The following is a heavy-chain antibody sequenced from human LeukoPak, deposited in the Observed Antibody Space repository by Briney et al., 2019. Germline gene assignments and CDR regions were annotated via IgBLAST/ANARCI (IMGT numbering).Heavy chain of an antibody. CDR1: GGSINSGTYY. D-gene: IGHD3-22*01. CDR3: ARGPYSYDSSGAFDI. V-gene: IGHV4-61*02. J-gene: IGHJ3*02. Sequence: SQTLSLTCNVSGGSINSGTYYWTWIRQPAGKGLEWIGRIHTSGSTNYNPSLKSRVTISVDTSKNQFSLKLSSVTAADTAVYFCARGPYSYDSSGAFDIWGQGTMVTVSS. CDR2: IHTSGST.